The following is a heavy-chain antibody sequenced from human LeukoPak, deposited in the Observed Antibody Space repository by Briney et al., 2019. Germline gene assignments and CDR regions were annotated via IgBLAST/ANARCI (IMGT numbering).Heavy chain of an antibody. Sequence: GGSLRLSCAASGFTFSSYWMHWVRQAPGKGLVWVSRIDSDGSSTNYADSVKGRFTISRDNAKSTLYLQMNSLRAEDTAVYYCARDSTDYGDYGYWGQGTLVTVSS. CDR1: GFTFSSYW. V-gene: IGHV3-74*01. CDR3: ARDSTDYGDYGY. CDR2: IDSDGSST. D-gene: IGHD4-17*01. J-gene: IGHJ4*02.